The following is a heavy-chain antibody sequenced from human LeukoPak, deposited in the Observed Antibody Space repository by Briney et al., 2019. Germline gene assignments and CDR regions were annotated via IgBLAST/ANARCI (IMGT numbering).Heavy chain of an antibody. CDR3: ARGGKIPLAGTRSPQYFQH. Sequence: AGGSLRLSCAASGFTFSSYAMHWVRQAPGKGLEWVAVISYDGSNKYYADSVKGRFTISRDNSKNTLYLQMNSLRPEDTAVYYCARGGKIPLAGTRSPQYFQHWGQGTLVTVSS. V-gene: IGHV3-30*04. D-gene: IGHD6-19*01. CDR2: ISYDGSNK. J-gene: IGHJ1*01. CDR1: GFTFSSYA.